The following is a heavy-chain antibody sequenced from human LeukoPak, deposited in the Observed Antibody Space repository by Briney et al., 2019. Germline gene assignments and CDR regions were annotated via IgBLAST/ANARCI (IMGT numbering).Heavy chain of an antibody. D-gene: IGHD4-17*01. CDR2: ISSSGSTI. Sequence: PGGSLRLSCAASGFTFRSYEMNWVRQAPGKGLEWVSYISSSGSTISYADSVKGRFTISRDNAKNSLYLQMNSLRAEDTAVYYCAREQTYGDYFDYWGQGTLVTVSS. J-gene: IGHJ4*02. CDR3: AREQTYGDYFDY. V-gene: IGHV3-48*03. CDR1: GFTFRSYE.